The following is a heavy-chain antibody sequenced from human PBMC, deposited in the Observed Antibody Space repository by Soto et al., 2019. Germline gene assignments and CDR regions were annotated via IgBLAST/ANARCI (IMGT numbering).Heavy chain of an antibody. J-gene: IGHJ3*01. CDR1: GYTFTTYY. D-gene: IGHD4-4*01. V-gene: IGHV1-46*01. CDR2: INPGGGGT. CDR3: ARLLIDYNKDPGAFDV. Sequence: QVQLVQSGAEVKKPGASVKVSCKASGYTFTTYYIHWVRQAPGQGLEWMGIINPGGGGTYYAQKFQARVTMTRATSTSTFYMELSSLRSEDTAVFYCARLLIDYNKDPGAFDVWGQGTMVTVSS.